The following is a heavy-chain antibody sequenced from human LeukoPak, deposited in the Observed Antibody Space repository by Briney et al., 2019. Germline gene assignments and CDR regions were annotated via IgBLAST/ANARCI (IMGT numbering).Heavy chain of an antibody. D-gene: IGHD3-22*01. J-gene: IGHJ4*02. Sequence: SETLSLTCAVYGGSFSGYYWSWIRQPPGKGLEWIGEINHSGSTNYNPSLKSRVTISVDTSKSQFSLKLSSVTAADTAVYYCARGGDYYYDSSGYYSPRRSGVCYFDYWGQGTLVTVSS. CDR3: ARGGDYYYDSSGYYSPRRSGVCYFDY. CDR1: GGSFSGYY. V-gene: IGHV4-34*01. CDR2: INHSGST.